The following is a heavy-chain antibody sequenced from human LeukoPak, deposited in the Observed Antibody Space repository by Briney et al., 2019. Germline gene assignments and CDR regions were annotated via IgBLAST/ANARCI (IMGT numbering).Heavy chain of an antibody. CDR2: IVVGSGNT. Sequence: ASVKVSCKASGFTFTSSAVQWVRQARGQRLEWIGWIVVGSGNTSYTQKFQERVTITRDMSTSTAYMELSSLRSEDTAVYYCAAVYYGSGISKFDPWGQGTLVTVSS. CDR3: AAVYYGSGISKFDP. V-gene: IGHV1-58*01. J-gene: IGHJ5*02. D-gene: IGHD3-10*01. CDR1: GFTFTSSA.